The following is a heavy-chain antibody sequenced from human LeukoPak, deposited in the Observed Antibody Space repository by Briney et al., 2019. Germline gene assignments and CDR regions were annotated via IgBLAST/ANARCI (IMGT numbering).Heavy chain of an antibody. Sequence: GGSLRLSCAASGFTFSSYEMNWVRQAPGKGLEWVSYISSSSSYMYYADSVKGRFTISRDNAKNSLYMQVNSLRAEDTAVYYCARGGYSSSWYHDSWGQGTLVTVSS. CDR1: GFTFSSYE. CDR2: ISSSSSYM. D-gene: IGHD6-13*01. V-gene: IGHV3-21*05. J-gene: IGHJ4*02. CDR3: ARGGYSSSWYHDS.